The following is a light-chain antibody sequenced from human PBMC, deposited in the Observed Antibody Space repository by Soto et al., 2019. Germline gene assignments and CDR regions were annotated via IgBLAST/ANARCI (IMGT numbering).Light chain of an antibody. J-gene: IGLJ2*01. Sequence: QSVLTQPASLSGSPGQSITISCTGTSSDVGGYNYVSWYQQHPGKAPKLMIYDVSNRPSGVSNRFSGSKSGNTASLTISGLQAEDEADYYCSSYTTSSSLVFGGGTKVTVL. CDR3: SSYTTSSSLV. CDR2: DVS. V-gene: IGLV2-14*01. CDR1: SSDVGGYNY.